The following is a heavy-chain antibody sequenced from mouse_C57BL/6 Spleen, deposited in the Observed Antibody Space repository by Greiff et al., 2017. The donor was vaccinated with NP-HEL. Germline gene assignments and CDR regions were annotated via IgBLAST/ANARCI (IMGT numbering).Heavy chain of an antibody. CDR2: IAPSDSYT. D-gene: IGHD2-1*01. J-gene: IGHJ1*03. CDR1: GYTFTSYW. CDR3: ARERIYYGNRYFDV. Sequence: QVQLQQPGAELVKPGASVKLSCKASGYTFTSYWMQWVKQRPGQGLEWIGEIAPSDSYTNYNQKFKGKAPLTVDTSSSTAYMQLSSLTSEDSAVYYCARERIYYGNRYFDVWGTGTTVTVSS. V-gene: IGHV1-50*01.